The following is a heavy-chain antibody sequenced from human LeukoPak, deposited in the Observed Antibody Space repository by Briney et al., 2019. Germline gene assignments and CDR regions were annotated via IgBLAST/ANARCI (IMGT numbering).Heavy chain of an antibody. V-gene: IGHV3-53*01. J-gene: IGHJ4*02. CDR3: ARSREGNYFDY. Sequence: PGGSLRLSCAASGFTVSSNYMSWVRQAPGKGLEWVSVIYSGGSTYYADSVKGRFTISRDNSKNTLYLQMNSLRAEDTAVYYCARSREGNYFDYRGQGTLVTVSS. CDR1: GFTVSSNY. CDR2: IYSGGST.